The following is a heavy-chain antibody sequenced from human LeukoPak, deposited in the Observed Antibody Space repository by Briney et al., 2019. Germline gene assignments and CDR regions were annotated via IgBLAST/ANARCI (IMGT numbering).Heavy chain of an antibody. Sequence: GESLKISCKGSGYSFTTYWIAWVRQMPGKGLEWMGIIYPGDSDTRYSPSFQGQVTISADKSISTAYLQWSSLRASDTAMYYCARQWEIADAFDIWGQGTMVTVSS. CDR2: IYPGDSDT. D-gene: IGHD1-26*01. J-gene: IGHJ3*02. CDR3: ARQWEIADAFDI. CDR1: GYSFTTYW. V-gene: IGHV5-51*01.